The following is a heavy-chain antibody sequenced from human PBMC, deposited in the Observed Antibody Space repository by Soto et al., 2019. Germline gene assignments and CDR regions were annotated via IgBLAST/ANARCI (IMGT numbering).Heavy chain of an antibody. CDR2: IYYSGST. Sequence: SETLSLTCTVSGGSISSSSYYWGWIRQPPGKGLEWIGSIYYSGSTYYNPSLKSRVTISVDTSKNQFSLKLSSVTAADTAVYYCARLRRADKAPINWGQGTLVTVSS. V-gene: IGHV4-39*01. CDR3: ARLRRADKAPIN. J-gene: IGHJ4*02. CDR1: GGSISSSSYY. D-gene: IGHD5-12*01.